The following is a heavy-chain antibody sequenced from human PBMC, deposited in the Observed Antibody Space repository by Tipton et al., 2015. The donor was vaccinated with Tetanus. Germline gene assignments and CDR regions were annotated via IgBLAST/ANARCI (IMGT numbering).Heavy chain of an antibody. Sequence: SLRLSCAASGLTFSSYAMNWVRQAPGKGLEWVSGISGSGDITNYADSVKGRFTISRDNSKDKLYLQMNSLRAEDTAMYYCAKGGWNYWFDPWGQGTLVTVSS. D-gene: IGHD1-7*01. V-gene: IGHV3-23*01. J-gene: IGHJ5*02. CDR2: ISGSGDIT. CDR1: GLTFSSYA. CDR3: AKGGWNYWFDP.